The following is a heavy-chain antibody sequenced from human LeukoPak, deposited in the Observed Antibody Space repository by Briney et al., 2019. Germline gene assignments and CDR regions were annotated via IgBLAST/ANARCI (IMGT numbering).Heavy chain of an antibody. CDR3: ARSGTMVRGVPLEIPYYYYYGMDV. D-gene: IGHD3-10*01. V-gene: IGHV4-59*01. CDR1: DGSISSYY. Sequence: PSETLSLTCTVSDGSISSYYWSWIRQPPGKGLEWIGYIYYSGSTNYNPSLKSRVTISVDTSKNQFSLKLSSVTAADTAVYYCARSGTMVRGVPLEIPYYYYYGMDVWGQGTTVTVSS. CDR2: IYYSGST. J-gene: IGHJ6*02.